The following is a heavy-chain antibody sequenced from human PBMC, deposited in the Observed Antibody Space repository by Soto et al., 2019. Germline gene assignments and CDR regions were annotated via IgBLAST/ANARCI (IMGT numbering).Heavy chain of an antibody. CDR2: IYYSGST. Sequence: SETLSLTCTVSGGSISSGGYYWSWIRQHPGKGLEWIGYIYYSGSTYYNPSFKSRVTISVDTSKNQFSLKLSSVTAADTAVYYCAREGRLEYYYGSGSIIRGDNWFDPWGQGTLVTVSS. CDR3: AREGRLEYYYGSGSIIRGDNWFDP. V-gene: IGHV4-31*03. D-gene: IGHD3-10*01. J-gene: IGHJ5*02. CDR1: GGSISSGGYY.